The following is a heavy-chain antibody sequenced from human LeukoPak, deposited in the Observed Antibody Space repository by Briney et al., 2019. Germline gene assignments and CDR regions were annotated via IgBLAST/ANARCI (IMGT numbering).Heavy chain of an antibody. V-gene: IGHV1-46*01. CDR2: INPSDGST. CDR3: ARHSLPGTTPFDL. Sequence: ASVKVSCKASGYTFTTYYTHWVRQAPGQGPEWVGVINPSDGSTSYAQKFQGRVTMTRDTSTSTVYMDLSSLRSDDTAVYSCARHSLPGTTPFDLWGQGTLVTVSS. D-gene: IGHD1-1*01. CDR1: GYTFTTYY. J-gene: IGHJ4*02.